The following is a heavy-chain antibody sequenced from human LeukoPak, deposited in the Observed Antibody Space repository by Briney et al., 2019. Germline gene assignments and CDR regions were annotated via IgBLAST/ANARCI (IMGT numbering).Heavy chain of an antibody. V-gene: IGHV1-69*05. D-gene: IGHD1-26*01. J-gene: IGHJ3*02. Sequence: EASVKVSCTASGGTLSIYAISWVRQAPGQGIEWMGGIIPIFGTAKSAQKFQGRVTITTDESTSTAYMELSSLRSEDTAVYYCARDLGANHAFDIWGQGTMVTVSS. CDR2: IIPIFGTA. CDR3: ARDLGANHAFDI. CDR1: GGTLSIYA.